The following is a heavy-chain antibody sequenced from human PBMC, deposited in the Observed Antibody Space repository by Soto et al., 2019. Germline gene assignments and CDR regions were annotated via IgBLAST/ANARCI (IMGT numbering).Heavy chain of an antibody. V-gene: IGHV4-34*01. CDR3: ARAPAGYNWFDP. CDR1: GGSVSGYY. D-gene: IGHD3-10*01. Sequence: PSETLSLTCAVYGGSVSGYYWSWIRQPAGKGLEWIGEINHSGSTNYNPSLKSRVTVSVDTSKNQFSLKLSSVTAADTAVYYCARAPAGYNWFDPWGQGTLVTVSS. J-gene: IGHJ5*02. CDR2: INHSGST.